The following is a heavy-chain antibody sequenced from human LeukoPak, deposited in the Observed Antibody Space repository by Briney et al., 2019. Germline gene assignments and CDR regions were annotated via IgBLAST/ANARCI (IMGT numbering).Heavy chain of an antibody. Sequence: SETLSLTCAVSGGSISGYYWSWIRQPPGKGLEWIGSIYDSGSTYYNPSLKSRVTISVDTSKNQFSLKLNSVTAADTAVYYCARHYGPWGQGTLVTVSS. CDR3: ARHYGP. V-gene: IGHV4-39*01. J-gene: IGHJ5*02. D-gene: IGHD3-10*01. CDR1: GGSISGYY. CDR2: IYDSGST.